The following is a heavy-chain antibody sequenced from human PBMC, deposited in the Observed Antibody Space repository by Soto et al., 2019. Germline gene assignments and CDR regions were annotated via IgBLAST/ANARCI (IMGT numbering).Heavy chain of an antibody. Sequence: QVQLVQSGAEVKKPGSSVKVSCKASGGTFSSYTISWVRQAPGQGLEWMGRIIPILGIANYAQKFQGRVTINADKSTSKAYMELSSRGSEDTAVYDCAIISAAGDDAFDIWGQGTMVTVSS. CDR2: IIPILGIA. CDR3: AIISAAGDDAFDI. V-gene: IGHV1-69*02. D-gene: IGHD6-13*01. J-gene: IGHJ3*02. CDR1: GGTFSSYT.